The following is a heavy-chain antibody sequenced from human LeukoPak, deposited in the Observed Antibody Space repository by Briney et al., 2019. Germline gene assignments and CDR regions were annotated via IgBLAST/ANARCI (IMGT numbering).Heavy chain of an antibody. CDR3: ASGEWEHDY. V-gene: IGHV4-39*01. J-gene: IGHJ4*02. Sequence: SETLSLTCTVSGGSINTNSYYWGWIRQPPGKGLEWIGSIYYSGGIYYNPSLKSRVTASVDTSKNQFSLKLTSVTAADTAVYYCASGEWEHDYWGQGTLVTVSS. CDR1: GGSINTNSYY. CDR2: IYYSGGI. D-gene: IGHD1-26*01.